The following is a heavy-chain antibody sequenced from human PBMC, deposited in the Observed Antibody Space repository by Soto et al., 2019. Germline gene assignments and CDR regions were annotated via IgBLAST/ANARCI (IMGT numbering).Heavy chain of an antibody. D-gene: IGHD3-10*01. CDR1: GGSFSGYY. CDR2: INHSGST. J-gene: IGHJ6*02. CDR3: ARVVTMVRGVIRGMDV. V-gene: IGHV4-34*01. Sequence: PSETLSLPCAVYGGSFSGYYWSWIRQPPGKGLEWIGEINHSGSTNYNPSLKSRVTISVDTSKNQFSLKLSSVTAADTAVYYFARVVTMVRGVIRGMDVWGQGTTVT.